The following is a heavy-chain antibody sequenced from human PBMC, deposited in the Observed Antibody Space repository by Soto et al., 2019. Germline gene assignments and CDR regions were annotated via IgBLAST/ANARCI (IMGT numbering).Heavy chain of an antibody. Sequence: ASVKVSCKASGYTFISYGISWVRQAPGQGLEWMGWISAYNGNTNYAQKLQGRVTMTTDTSTSIAYMELRSLGSDDTAVYYCAGDTYYYDSSGYSTGYYYYGMDVWGQGTTVTVSS. J-gene: IGHJ6*02. V-gene: IGHV1-18*01. CDR1: GYTFISYG. CDR2: ISAYNGNT. D-gene: IGHD3-22*01. CDR3: AGDTYYYDSSGYSTGYYYYGMDV.